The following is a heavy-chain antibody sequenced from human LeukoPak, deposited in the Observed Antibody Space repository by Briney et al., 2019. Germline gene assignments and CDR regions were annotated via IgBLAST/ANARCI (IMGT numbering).Heavy chain of an antibody. CDR1: GFSLSTSGVG. CDR2: IYWNDDK. D-gene: IGHD2/OR15-2a*01. J-gene: IGHJ5*02. CDR3: ANSGNNSIPFHP. Sequence: ESGPTLVKPTQTLTLTCTFSGFSLSTSGVGVGWIRQPPGKALEWLALIYWNDDKRYSPSLKSRLTITKDTSKNQVVLTMTNMNPGDKATYYRANSGNNSIPFHPRGQGTLVTVSS. V-gene: IGHV2-5*01.